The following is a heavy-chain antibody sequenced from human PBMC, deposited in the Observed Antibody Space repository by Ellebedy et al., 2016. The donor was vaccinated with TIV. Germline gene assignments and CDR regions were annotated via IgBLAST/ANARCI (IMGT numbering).Heavy chain of an antibody. CDR2: INAGNGNT. V-gene: IGHV1-3*01. J-gene: IGHJ4*02. CDR1: GHTFTSYT. Sequence: AASVKVSCKASGHTFTSYTLHWVRQAPGQRLEWMAWINAGNGNTRYSPRLQGTVTLTRDTAASTAYMELSSLTSEDTAVYYCALLPAGGPGGDSDYWGRGTLVTVSS. D-gene: IGHD6-13*01. CDR3: ALLPAGGPGGDSDY.